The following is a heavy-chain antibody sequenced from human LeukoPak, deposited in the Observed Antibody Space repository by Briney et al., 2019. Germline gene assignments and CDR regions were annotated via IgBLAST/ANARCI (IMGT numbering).Heavy chain of an antibody. Sequence: ASVKVSCKASGYPFTTYYLHWVRQAPGQGLEWMGIINPSGGSTNYAQNFQGRVTMTRDTSTSTVYMELSSLRSEDTAVYYCVRVRDGYNDAYDIWGQGTMVTVPS. D-gene: IGHD5-24*01. J-gene: IGHJ3*02. CDR3: VRVRDGYNDAYDI. CDR2: INPSGGST. CDR1: GYPFTTYY. V-gene: IGHV1-46*01.